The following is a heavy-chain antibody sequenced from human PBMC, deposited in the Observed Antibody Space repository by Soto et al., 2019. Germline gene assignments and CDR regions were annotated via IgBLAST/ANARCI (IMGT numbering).Heavy chain of an antibody. CDR3: AERLWSGPAASY. V-gene: IGHV3-23*01. CDR1: AFTFSGDA. CDR2: ISGRGGST. J-gene: IGHJ4*02. Sequence: PGGSLRLSCSASAFTFSGDAMSWVRQAPGKGLEWVSAISGRGGSTYYADSVKGRFTISRDNSKNTLYLQMNSLRAEDTALYYCAERLWSGPAASYWGQGTLVTVSS. D-gene: IGHD3-3*01.